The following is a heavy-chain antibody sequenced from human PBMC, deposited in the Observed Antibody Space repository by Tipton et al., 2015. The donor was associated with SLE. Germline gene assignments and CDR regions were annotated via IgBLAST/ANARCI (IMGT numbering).Heavy chain of an antibody. CDR1: GVSVTNYY. CDR2: IYSSGST. D-gene: IGHD3-3*01. J-gene: IGHJ2*01. Sequence: LRLSCTVSGVSVTNYYWSWIRQPPGKGLEWIGNIYSSGSTKYNPSLKSRVIISVDTSKNHFSLSLNSVTAADTAVYYCARATDFWSGYWYFDLWGRGTPVTVSS. V-gene: IGHV4-59*02. CDR3: ARATDFWSGYWYFDL.